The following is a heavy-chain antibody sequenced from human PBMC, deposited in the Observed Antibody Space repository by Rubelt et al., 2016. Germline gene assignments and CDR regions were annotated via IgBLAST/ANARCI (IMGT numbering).Heavy chain of an antibody. CDR3: ARGVGSSWYYFDY. V-gene: IGHV3-30*03. CDR2: ISYDGSNK. CDR1: GFTFSSYG. D-gene: IGHD6-13*01. Sequence: QVQLVESGGGVVQPARSLRLSCAASGFTFSSYGMHWVRQAPGKGLEWVAVISYDGSNKYYADSVKGRFTSSRDNSKNTLYLQMNSLRAEDTAVYYCARGVGSSWYYFDYWGQGTLVTVSS. J-gene: IGHJ4*02.